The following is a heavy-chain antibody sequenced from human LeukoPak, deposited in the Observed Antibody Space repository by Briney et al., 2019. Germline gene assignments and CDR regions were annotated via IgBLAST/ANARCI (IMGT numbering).Heavy chain of an antibody. J-gene: IGHJ4*02. D-gene: IGHD1-1*01. CDR2: IHSGGNTI. CDR1: GFTFSSYA. Sequence: GGSLRLSCAASGFTFSSYAMNWVRLAPGKGLEWVSYIHSGGNTIYYADSVKGRFTISRDYAKNSLYPQMNNLRAEDTAVYYCARKLTGTTYFDYWGQGTLVTVSS. V-gene: IGHV3-48*03. CDR3: ARKLTGTTYFDY.